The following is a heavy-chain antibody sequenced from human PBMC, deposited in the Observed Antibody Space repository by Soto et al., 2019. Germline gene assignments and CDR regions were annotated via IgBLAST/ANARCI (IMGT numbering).Heavy chain of an antibody. CDR1: GFTFSSYW. CDR3: ARSMGATTPYFDY. J-gene: IGHJ4*02. V-gene: IGHV3-7*03. CDR2: IKQDGSEK. Sequence: GGSLRLSCAASGFTFSSYWMSWVRQAPGKGLEWVANIKQDGSEKYYVDSVKGRFTISRDNAKNSLYLQMNSLRAEDTAVYYCARSMGATTPYFDYWGQGTLGTVSS. D-gene: IGHD1-26*01.